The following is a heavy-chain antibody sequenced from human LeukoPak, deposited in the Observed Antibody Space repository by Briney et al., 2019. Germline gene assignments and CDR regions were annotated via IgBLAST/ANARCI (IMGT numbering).Heavy chain of an antibody. V-gene: IGHV3-30-3*01. CDR3: ARVLRYFDWLLYRNCYFDY. CDR1: GFTFSSYA. D-gene: IGHD3-9*01. Sequence: GRSLRLSCAASGFTFSSYAMHWVRQAPGKGLEWVAVISYDGSNKYYADSVKGRFTISRDNSKNTLYLQMNSLRAEDTAVYYCARVLRYFDWLLYRNCYFDYWGQGTLVTVSS. CDR2: ISYDGSNK. J-gene: IGHJ4*02.